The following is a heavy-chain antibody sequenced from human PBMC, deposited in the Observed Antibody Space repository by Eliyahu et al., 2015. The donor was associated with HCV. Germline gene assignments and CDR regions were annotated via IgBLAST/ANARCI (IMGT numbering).Heavy chain of an antibody. Sequence: EVHLLESGGGLVQPGGSLRLSCAASGFTFRTYALSWVRQAPGKGLEWVSAISASGETTYYADSVKGRFTISRDNSKNTLFLQMNSLRAGDTAVYFCAKGYGDYYDYWGQGTLVTVSS. CDR1: GFTFRTYA. CDR2: ISASGETT. CDR3: AKGYGDYYDY. J-gene: IGHJ4*02. D-gene: IGHD4-17*01. V-gene: IGHV3-23*01.